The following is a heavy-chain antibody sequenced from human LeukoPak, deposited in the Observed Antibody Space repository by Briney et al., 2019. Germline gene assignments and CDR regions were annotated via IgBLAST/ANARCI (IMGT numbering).Heavy chain of an antibody. CDR1: GGSISSYN. CDR3: ARELYDSSGYYYGAFDY. V-gene: IGHV4-59*01. CDR2: IYYSGST. D-gene: IGHD3-22*01. J-gene: IGHJ4*02. Sequence: SETLSLTCTVSGGSISSYNWSWIRQPPGKGLEWIGYIYYSGSTNYNPSLKSRVTISVDTSKNQFSLKLSSVTAADTAVYYCARELYDSSGYYYGAFDYWGQGTLVTVSS.